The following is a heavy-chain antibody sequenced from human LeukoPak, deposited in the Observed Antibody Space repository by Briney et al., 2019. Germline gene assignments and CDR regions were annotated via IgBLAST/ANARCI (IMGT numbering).Heavy chain of an antibody. CDR3: TRGGDIVATEGFDY. CDR2: IRSKANSYAT. D-gene: IGHD5-12*01. J-gene: IGHJ4*02. CDR1: GFTFSGSA. V-gene: IGHV3-73*01. Sequence: PGGSLRLSCAASGFTFSGSAMHWVRQASGKGLEWVGRIRSKANSYATAYAASVKGRFTISRDDSKNTAYLQMNSLKTEYTAVYYCTRGGDIVATEGFDYWGQGTLVTVSS.